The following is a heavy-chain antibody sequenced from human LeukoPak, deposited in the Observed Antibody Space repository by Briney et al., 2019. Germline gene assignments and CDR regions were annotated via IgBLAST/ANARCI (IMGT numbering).Heavy chain of an antibody. D-gene: IGHD7-27*01. J-gene: IGHJ4*02. CDR1: GFTFTSYY. Sequence: ASVKVSCKASGFTFTSYYMNWVRQAPGQGLEWMGWINPKSGGTKYAQKFQGRVTMTRDTSITTAYMELTILSSDDTAVFYCVRAGELDYWGQGTLVTVSS. V-gene: IGHV1-2*02. CDR2: INPKSGGT. CDR3: VRAGELDY.